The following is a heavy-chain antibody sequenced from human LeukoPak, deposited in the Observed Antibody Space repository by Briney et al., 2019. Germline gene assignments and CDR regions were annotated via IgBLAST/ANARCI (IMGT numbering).Heavy chain of an antibody. Sequence: GGSLRLSCAASGFTFSSYDMHWVRQAPGKGLEWVALIWYDGSNKYYADSVKGRFTISRDNSRNTLYLQMNSLRAEDTAVYYCARDPSNTIGRYIFFDYWGQGTLVTVSS. D-gene: IGHD6-19*01. V-gene: IGHV3-33*01. CDR1: GFTFSSYD. CDR2: IWYDGSNK. CDR3: ARDPSNTIGRYIFFDY. J-gene: IGHJ4*02.